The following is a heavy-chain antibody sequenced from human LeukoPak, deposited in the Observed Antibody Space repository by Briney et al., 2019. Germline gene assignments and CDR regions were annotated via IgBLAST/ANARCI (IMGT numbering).Heavy chain of an antibody. CDR1: GFTFSSYA. CDR3: ARGGYYYDSSGYYSFDY. J-gene: IGHJ4*02. CDR2: ISYDGGNK. D-gene: IGHD3-22*01. Sequence: QTGRSLRLSCAASGFTFSSYAMHWVRQAPGKGLEWVAVISYDGGNKYYADSVKGRFTISRDNSKNTLYLQMNSLRAEDTAVYYCARGGYYYDSSGYYSFDYWGQGTLVTVSS. V-gene: IGHV3-30-3*01.